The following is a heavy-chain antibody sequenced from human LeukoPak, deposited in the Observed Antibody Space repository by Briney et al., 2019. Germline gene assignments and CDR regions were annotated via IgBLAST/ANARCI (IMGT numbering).Heavy chain of an antibody. CDR3: ARTVYDLRGHGLVPGLDS. D-gene: IGHD6-19*01. V-gene: IGHV3-48*03. Sequence: PGGSLRLSCAASGFTFRTYEMNWVRQAPGKGLEWVSYIGTIISNKYYADSVKGRFTVSRDDAKSSLYLQMSSLRAEDTAVYYCARTVYDLRGHGLVPGLDSWGQGTLVTVSS. J-gene: IGHJ4*02. CDR2: IGTIISNK. CDR1: GFTFRTYE.